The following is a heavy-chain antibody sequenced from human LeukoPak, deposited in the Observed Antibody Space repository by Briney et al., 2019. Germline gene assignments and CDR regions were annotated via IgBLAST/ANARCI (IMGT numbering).Heavy chain of an antibody. V-gene: IGHV3-30-3*01. CDR2: ISYDGSNK. Sequence: GGSLRLSCAASGFTFSSYAMHWVRQAPGKGLEWVAVISYDGSNKYYADSVKGRFTISRDNSKNTLYLQMNSLRAEDTAVYYCARDFTFGGVIVFDYWGQGTLVTVSS. D-gene: IGHD3-16*02. CDR3: ARDFTFGGVIVFDY. CDR1: GFTFSSYA. J-gene: IGHJ4*02.